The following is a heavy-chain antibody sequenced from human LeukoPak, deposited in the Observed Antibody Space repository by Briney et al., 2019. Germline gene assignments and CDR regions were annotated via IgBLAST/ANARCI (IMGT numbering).Heavy chain of an antibody. D-gene: IGHD2-2*01. Sequence: ASVKVSCKASGYTFTRYDVNWVRQATGQGLEWMGWINPNSDNTDYAQKLQGRVTFTRNTSINTAHMELTSLRSEDTAVYYCAIGAVGFDYWGQGTLVTVSS. CDR1: GYTFTRYD. CDR2: INPNSDNT. J-gene: IGHJ4*02. V-gene: IGHV1-8*03. CDR3: AIGAVGFDY.